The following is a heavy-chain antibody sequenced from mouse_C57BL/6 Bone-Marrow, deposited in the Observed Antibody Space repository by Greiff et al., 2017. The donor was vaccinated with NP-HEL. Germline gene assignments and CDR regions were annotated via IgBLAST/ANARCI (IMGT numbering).Heavy chain of an antibody. CDR1: GYTFTDYN. Sequence: EVQLQQSGPELVKPGASVKIPCKASGYTFTDYNMDWVKQSHGKSLEWIGDINPNNGGTIYNQKFKGKATLTVDKSSSTAYMELRSLTSEDTAVYYCARLLRVSLYAMDYWGQGTSVTVSS. V-gene: IGHV1-18*01. CDR3: ARLLRVSLYAMDY. J-gene: IGHJ4*01. D-gene: IGHD1-1*01. CDR2: INPNNGGT.